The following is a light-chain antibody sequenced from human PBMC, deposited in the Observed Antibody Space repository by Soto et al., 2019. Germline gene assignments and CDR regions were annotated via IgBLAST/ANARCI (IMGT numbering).Light chain of an antibody. V-gene: IGKV1-5*01. CDR2: DAS. Sequence: MTQSPGTLSASVGDRVTIACQASQSISGWLAWYQQKPGKAPKILIYDASSLKSGVPSRFSGSGSGTEFTLTISSLQADDFATYYCQQYDGYPKTFGQGTKVDIK. J-gene: IGKJ2*01. CDR1: QSISGW. CDR3: QQYDGYPKT.